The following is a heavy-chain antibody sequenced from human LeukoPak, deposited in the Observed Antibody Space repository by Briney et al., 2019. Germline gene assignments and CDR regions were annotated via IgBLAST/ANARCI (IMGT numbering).Heavy chain of an antibody. CDR2: TRNKANSYTT. J-gene: IGHJ5*02. CDR3: ARVSGSYYWFDP. D-gene: IGHD1-26*01. Sequence: GGSLRLSCAASGFTFSDHYMDWVRQAPGKGLEWVGRTRNKANSYTTEYAASVKGRFTISRDDSKNSLYLQMNSLKTEDTAVYYCARVSGSYYWFDPWGQGTLVTVSS. CDR1: GFTFSDHY. V-gene: IGHV3-72*01.